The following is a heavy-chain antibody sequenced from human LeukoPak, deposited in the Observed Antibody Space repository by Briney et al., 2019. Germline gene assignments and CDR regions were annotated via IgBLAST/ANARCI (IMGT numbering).Heavy chain of an antibody. CDR2: ILYSGST. Sequence: PSETLSLTCTVSGGSISSYYWSWIRQPPGKGLEWIGYILYSGSTNYNPSLRSRVTISVDTSKNQFSLKLSSVTAADTAVYYCARHLNWNGNYYYYYGMDVWGQGTTVTVSS. V-gene: IGHV4-59*08. CDR3: ARHLNWNGNYYYYYGMDV. CDR1: GGSISSYY. J-gene: IGHJ6*02. D-gene: IGHD1-1*01.